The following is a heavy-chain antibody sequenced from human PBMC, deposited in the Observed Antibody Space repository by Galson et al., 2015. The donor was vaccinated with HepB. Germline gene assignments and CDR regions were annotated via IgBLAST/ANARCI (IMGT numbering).Heavy chain of an antibody. CDR1: GFTFDDYA. CDR3: AKVFTIFGVRGAFDI. J-gene: IGHJ3*02. CDR2: ISWNSGSI. V-gene: IGHV3-9*01. D-gene: IGHD3-3*01. Sequence: SLRLSCAASGFTFDDYAMHWVRQAPGKGLEWVSGISWNSGSIGYADSVKGRFTISRDNAKNSLYLQMNSLRAEDTALYYCAKVFTIFGVRGAFDIWGQGTMVTVSS.